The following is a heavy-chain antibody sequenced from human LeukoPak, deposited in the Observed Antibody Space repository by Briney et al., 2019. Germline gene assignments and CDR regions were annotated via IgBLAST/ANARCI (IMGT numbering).Heavy chain of an antibody. V-gene: IGHV3-7*01. J-gene: IGHJ4*02. CDR3: ARDKAEGPTRLDN. D-gene: IGHD1-26*01. Sequence: PGGSLRLSCAASGFTFSSFWMSWVRQAPGKGLEWVANIKQDGSEEYYVDSVKGRFTISRDNAKNSLYLQMSGLRAEDTAVYYCARDKAEGPTRLDNWGQGTLVTASS. CDR1: GFTFSSFW. CDR2: IKQDGSEE.